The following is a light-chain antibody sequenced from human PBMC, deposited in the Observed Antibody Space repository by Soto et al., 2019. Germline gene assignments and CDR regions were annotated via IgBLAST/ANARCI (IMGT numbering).Light chain of an antibody. Sequence: IQMTQSPSSLSSSFGDRVTITCRASQGISNYLAWYQQKPGKVPKLLIYAASTLQSGVPSRFSGSRSGTEVTLTISSLQTEEVATYYCQKYNSAPRTFGQGTKV. CDR2: AAS. J-gene: IGKJ1*01. V-gene: IGKV1-27*01. CDR1: QGISNY. CDR3: QKYNSAPRT.